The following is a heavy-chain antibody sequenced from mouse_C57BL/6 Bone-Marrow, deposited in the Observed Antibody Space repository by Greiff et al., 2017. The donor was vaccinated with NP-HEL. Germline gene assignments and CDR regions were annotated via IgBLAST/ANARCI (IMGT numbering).Heavy chain of an antibody. D-gene: IGHD3-2*02. Sequence: VQLQQSGAELARPGASVKLSCKASGYTFTSYGISWVKQRTGQGLEWIGEIYPRSGNTYYNEKFKGKATLTADKSSSTAYMELRSLTSEDSAVYFCAREGDSSGYYYAMDYWGQGTPVTVSS. CDR2: IYPRSGNT. V-gene: IGHV1-81*01. CDR3: AREGDSSGYYYAMDY. CDR1: GYTFTSYG. J-gene: IGHJ4*01.